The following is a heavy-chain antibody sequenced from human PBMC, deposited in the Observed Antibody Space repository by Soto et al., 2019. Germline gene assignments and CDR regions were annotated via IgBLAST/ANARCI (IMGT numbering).Heavy chain of an antibody. Sequence: SETLSLTCTISDDSSSNYKWICIRQPPRRRLEWIGYIHSNGGTSYNPSLQSRVTRSIDTSTQEFFLKLSPVTAADTAVYYCGRQGFGRVHGLVDDWGQGTRVTV. CDR3: GRQGFGRVHGLVDD. CDR2: IHSNGGT. V-gene: IGHV4-59*08. D-gene: IGHD3-10*01. CDR1: DDSSSNYK. J-gene: IGHJ6*01.